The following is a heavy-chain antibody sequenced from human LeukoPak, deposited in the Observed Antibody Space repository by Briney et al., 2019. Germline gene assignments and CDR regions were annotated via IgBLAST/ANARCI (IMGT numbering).Heavy chain of an antibody. J-gene: IGHJ1*01. CDR1: GFIFSNCW. Sequence: GGSLRLSCETSGFIFSNCWMTWVRQAPGKGLEWVANIKTDGSEKNYADSVKGRFTISRDNAKNSLYLQMNSLRAEDTAVYYCATYSTRNAREFQSWGQGTLVTVSS. CDR3: ATYSTRNAREFQS. D-gene: IGHD4-11*01. V-gene: IGHV3-7*01. CDR2: IKTDGSEK.